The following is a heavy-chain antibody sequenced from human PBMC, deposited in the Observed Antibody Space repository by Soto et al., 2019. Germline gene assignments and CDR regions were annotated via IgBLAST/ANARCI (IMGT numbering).Heavy chain of an antibody. CDR3: AHAAFGEFVGSFGY. V-gene: IGHV2-5*02. CDR1: GFSLSTTGVG. CDR2: VYWDDDK. D-gene: IGHD3-10*01. J-gene: IGHJ4*02. Sequence: QITLKESGPTLVKPTQTLTLTCTSSGFSLSTTGVGVGWIRQPPGKALEWLALVYWDDDKRYNLFLKSRLAITKDTSKNQVVLTMTNMDPVDTATYYCAHAAFGEFVGSFGYWGQGTLVTVSS.